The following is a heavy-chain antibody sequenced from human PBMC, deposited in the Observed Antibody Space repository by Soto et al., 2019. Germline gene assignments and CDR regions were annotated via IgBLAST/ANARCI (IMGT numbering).Heavy chain of an antibody. D-gene: IGHD3-3*01. J-gene: IGHJ6*02. Sequence: SETMPLTCALSPGSISSSSWWSWLGQPPGKSLEWIGEIYHSGSTNYNQSLKSLVTIPVDESKNQFSLKLSSVAAADTAVYYCARGLLGNGLVEWSPPNYYYDYGMDGWGQGATVTVSS. CDR3: ARGLLGNGLVEWSPPNYYYDYGMDG. CDR1: PGSISSSSW. V-gene: IGHV4-4*02. CDR2: IYHSGST.